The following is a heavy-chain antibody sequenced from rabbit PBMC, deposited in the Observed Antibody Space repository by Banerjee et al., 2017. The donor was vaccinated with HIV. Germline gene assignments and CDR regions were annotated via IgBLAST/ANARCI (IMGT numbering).Heavy chain of an antibody. CDR3: ARLNVGNRDWDL. V-gene: IGHV1S40*01. CDR2: INAGSSGTT. D-gene: IGHD4-2*01. Sequence: CWVRQAPGKGLEWIACINAGSSGTTYYASWAKGRFTISKTSSTTVTLQMTSLTAADTATCFCARLNVGNRDWDLWGPGTLVTVS. J-gene: IGHJ4*01.